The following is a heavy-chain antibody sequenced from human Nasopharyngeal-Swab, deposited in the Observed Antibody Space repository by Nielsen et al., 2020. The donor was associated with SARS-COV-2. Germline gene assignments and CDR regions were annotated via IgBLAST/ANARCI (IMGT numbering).Heavy chain of an antibody. CDR3: ARQFRGYYDSSGPLSWFDP. V-gene: IGHV5-10-1*01. J-gene: IGHJ5*02. CDR2: IDPSDSYT. Sequence: VRQRPGKGLEWMGRIDPSDSYTNYSPSFQGHVTISADKSISTAYLQWSSLKASDTAMYYCARQFRGYYDSSGPLSWFDPWGQGTLVTVSS. D-gene: IGHD3-22*01.